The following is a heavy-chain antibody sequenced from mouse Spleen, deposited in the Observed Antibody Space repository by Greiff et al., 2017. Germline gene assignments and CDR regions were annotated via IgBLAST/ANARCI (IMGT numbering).Heavy chain of an antibody. J-gene: IGHJ4*01. CDR3: ARGDDGYYRYAMDY. Sequence: QVQLQQSGAELARPGASVKMSCKASGYTFTSYTMHWVKQRPGQGLEWIGYINPSSGYTKYNQKFKDKATLTADKSSSTAYMQLSSLTSEDSAVYYCARGDDGYYRYAMDYWGQGTSVTVSS. CDR2: INPSSGYT. V-gene: IGHV1-4*01. CDR1: GYTFTSYT. D-gene: IGHD2-3*01.